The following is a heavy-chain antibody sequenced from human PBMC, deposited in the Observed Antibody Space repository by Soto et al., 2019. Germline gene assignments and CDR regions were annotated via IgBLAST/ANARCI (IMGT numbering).Heavy chain of an antibody. Sequence: QVQLVESGGGVVKPGRSLRLSCAASGFTFSSYAMHWVRQAPGKGLEWVAVISYDGSNKYYADSVKGRFTISRDNSKNTLYLQMNRLRAEDTAVYYCARPLWRNDYNWGYFDLWGRGTLVTVSS. J-gene: IGHJ2*01. CDR3: ARPLWRNDYNWGYFDL. D-gene: IGHD4-4*01. CDR1: GFTFSSYA. CDR2: ISYDGSNK. V-gene: IGHV3-30-3*01.